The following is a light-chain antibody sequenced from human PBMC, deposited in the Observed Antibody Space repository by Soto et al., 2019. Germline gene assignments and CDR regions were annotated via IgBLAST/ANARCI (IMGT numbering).Light chain of an antibody. CDR1: SSNIGSNF. V-gene: IGLV1-47*01. J-gene: IGLJ2*01. CDR2: RDS. Sequence: QSVLTQPPSASGTPGQRVTISCSGSSSNIGSNFVYWYQQVPGTAPKLLVYRDSQRPSGVPDRFSGFKSGTSASLAISGLRSDDEADYYCAAWDDNPSPHVVFGGGTKLTVL. CDR3: AAWDDNPSPHVV.